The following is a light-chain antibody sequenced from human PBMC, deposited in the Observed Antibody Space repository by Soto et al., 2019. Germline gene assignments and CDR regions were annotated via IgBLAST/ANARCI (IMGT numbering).Light chain of an antibody. CDR2: AAS. CDR1: QSISSY. V-gene: IGKV1-39*01. Sequence: DIQLTQSPSFLSASVGDRVTITCRASQSISSYLNWYQQKPGKAPKLLIYAASSLQSGVPSRFSGSGSGTDFTLTISSLQPEDFATYYCLQHNSYPTFGGGTKVDIK. CDR3: LQHNSYPT. J-gene: IGKJ4*01.